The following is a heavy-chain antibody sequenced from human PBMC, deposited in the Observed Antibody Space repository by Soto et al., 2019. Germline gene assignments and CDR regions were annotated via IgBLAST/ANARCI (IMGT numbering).Heavy chain of an antibody. CDR2: INQDGGEK. CDR3: ARGSSDGDYGAYHGVDV. Sequence: GGSLRLSCATSGFIFSNYWMTWVRQAPGKGLEWVANINQDGGEKFYVDPMKGRFTISRDNAKRSLYLQMNSLRAEDTAVYYCARGSSDGDYGAYHGVDVWGQGTTVTVSS. J-gene: IGHJ6*02. CDR1: GFIFSNYW. V-gene: IGHV3-7*05. D-gene: IGHD4-17*01.